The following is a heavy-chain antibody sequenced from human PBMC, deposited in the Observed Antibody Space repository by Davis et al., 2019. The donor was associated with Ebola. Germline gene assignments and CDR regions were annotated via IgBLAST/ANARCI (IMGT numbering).Heavy chain of an antibody. J-gene: IGHJ2*01. CDR1: GFIFSSYV. Sequence: GGSLRLSCAASGFIFSSYVMSWVRQAPGKGLEWVSAITSSGGSTYYADSVKGRFTISRDNSKNTLYLQMNSLTVEDTAVYYCTRHVSGDFWYFDLWGRGTLVTVSS. CDR2: ITSSGGST. D-gene: IGHD4-17*01. CDR3: TRHVSGDFWYFDL. V-gene: IGHV3-23*01.